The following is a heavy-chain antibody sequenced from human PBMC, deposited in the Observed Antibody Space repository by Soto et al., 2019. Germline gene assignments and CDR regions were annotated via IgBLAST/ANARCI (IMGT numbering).Heavy chain of an antibody. CDR3: ERLVYDSSGYRPG. D-gene: IGHD3-22*01. Sequence: QLQLQESGPGLVKPSETLSLTCTVSGGSISSSSYYWGWIRQPPGKGLEWIGSIYYSGITYYNPSLTSRVTISVDTSKNQFSLKLRSVTAADTAVYYCERLVYDSSGYRPGWGQGTLVTVSS. CDR2: IYYSGIT. CDR1: GGSISSSSYY. V-gene: IGHV4-39*01. J-gene: IGHJ4*02.